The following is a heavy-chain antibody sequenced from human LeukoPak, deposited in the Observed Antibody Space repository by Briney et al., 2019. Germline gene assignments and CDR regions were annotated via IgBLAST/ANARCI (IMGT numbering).Heavy chain of an antibody. J-gene: IGHJ4*02. CDR3: AKEAAVDPYYFDY. CDR2: ISSSSSYI. V-gene: IGHV3-21*04. CDR1: GFTFSSYS. Sequence: WGSLRLSCAASGFTFSSYSMNWVRQAPGKGLEWVSSISSSSSYIYYADSVKGRFTISRDNAKNSLYLQMNSLRAEDTAVYYCAKEAAVDPYYFDYWGQGTLVTVSS. D-gene: IGHD6-19*01.